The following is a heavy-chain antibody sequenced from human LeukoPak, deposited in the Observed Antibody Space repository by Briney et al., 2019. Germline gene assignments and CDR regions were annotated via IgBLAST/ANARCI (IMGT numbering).Heavy chain of an antibody. CDR3: ARSGWEYKLPDAVDV. J-gene: IGHJ6*02. D-gene: IGHD1-1*01. V-gene: IGHV3-11*01. CDR1: GFTFSDYY. Sequence: GGSLRLSCAASGFTFSDYYMSWVRQTPGKGLECVSYISGGGLTIEYADAVKGRFTISRDNAENAVYLQMDSLRAEDTGVYYCARSGWEYKLPDAVDVWGQGTTVTVSS. CDR2: ISGGGLTI.